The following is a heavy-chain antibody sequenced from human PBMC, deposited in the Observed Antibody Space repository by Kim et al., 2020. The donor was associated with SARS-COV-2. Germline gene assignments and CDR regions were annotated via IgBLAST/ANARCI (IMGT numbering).Heavy chain of an antibody. CDR2: IYYSGST. Sequence: SETLSLTCTVSGGSISSSSYYWGWIRQPPGKGLEWIGSIYYSGSTYYNPSLKSRVTISVDTSKNQFSLKLSSVTAADTAVYYCARTVGYQLLSWGQGTLVTVSS. CDR1: GGSISSSSYY. V-gene: IGHV4-39*01. CDR3: ARTVGYQLLS. D-gene: IGHD2-2*01. J-gene: IGHJ4*02.